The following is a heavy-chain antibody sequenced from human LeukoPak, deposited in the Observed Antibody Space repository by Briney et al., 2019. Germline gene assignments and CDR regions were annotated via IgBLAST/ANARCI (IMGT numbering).Heavy chain of an antibody. CDR3: AGGAGYSPLRGYGMDV. D-gene: IGHD5-24*01. CDR2: IIPNSGGT. CDR1: GYTFTGYY. Sequence: VSVTVSCKASGYTFTGYYMHWVRQAPGQGLEWMGWIIPNSGGTNYAQKFQGRVTMTRDTSISTAYMELSRLRSDDTAVYYCAGGAGYSPLRGYGMDVWGQGTTVTVSS. J-gene: IGHJ6*02. V-gene: IGHV1-2*02.